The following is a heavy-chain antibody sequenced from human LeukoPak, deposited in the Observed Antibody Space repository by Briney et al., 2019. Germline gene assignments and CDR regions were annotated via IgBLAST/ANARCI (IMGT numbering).Heavy chain of an antibody. CDR2: IIPIFGTA. J-gene: IGHJ4*02. CDR3: ARGGVAADVPIDY. Sequence: SVKVSCKASGRTFSSYAISWVRQAPGQGLEWMGGIIPIFGTANYAQKFQGRVTITTDESTSTAYMELSSLRSEDTAVYYCARGGVAADVPIDYWGQGTLVTVSS. V-gene: IGHV1-69*05. CDR1: GRTFSSYA. D-gene: IGHD2-15*01.